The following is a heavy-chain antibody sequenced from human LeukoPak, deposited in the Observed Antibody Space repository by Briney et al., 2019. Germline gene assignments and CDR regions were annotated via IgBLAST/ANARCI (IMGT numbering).Heavy chain of an antibody. V-gene: IGHV4-30-2*01. J-gene: IGHJ4*02. CDR2: MYHRGST. CDR3: ARRALDYDDIAYFYARCSDH. CDR1: GGSISSGGYS. Sequence: PSETLSLTCAVSGGSISSGGYSWSWIRQPPGKGLEWIGYMYHRGSTSYNPSLASRVTISVDTSKDQFSLNLASVTAADSGIYYCARRALDYDDIAYFYARCSDHWGQGIKVTVSA. D-gene: IGHD3-22*01.